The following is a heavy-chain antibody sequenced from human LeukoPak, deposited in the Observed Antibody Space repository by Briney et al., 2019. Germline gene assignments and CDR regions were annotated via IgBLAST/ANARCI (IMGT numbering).Heavy chain of an antibody. CDR1: GGSISSYY. CDR3: ARERGDLRGDAFDI. CDR2: IYYSGST. Sequence: SETLSLTCTVSGGSISSYYWSWIRQPPGKGLEWIGYIYYSGSTDYNPSLKSRVTISVDTSKNQFSLKLTSVTAADTAVYYCARERGDLRGDAFDIWGQGTMVTVSS. V-gene: IGHV4-59*12. J-gene: IGHJ3*02. D-gene: IGHD7-27*01.